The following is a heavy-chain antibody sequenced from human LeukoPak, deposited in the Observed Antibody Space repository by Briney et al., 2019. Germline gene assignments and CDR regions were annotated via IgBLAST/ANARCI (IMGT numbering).Heavy chain of an antibody. J-gene: IGHJ4*02. CDR2: IYYSGST. V-gene: IGHV4-39*07. CDR3: AILPARDTYYYDSSGYYRPGVH. D-gene: IGHD3-22*01. Sequence: KPSENLSLTCTVSGGAISSSHYYWGWIRQPPGKGLEWIGSIYYSGSTSYNSSLKSRVTISVDTSKNQFSLKLSSVTAADTAVYYCAILPARDTYYYDSSGYYRPGVHWGQGTLVTVSS. CDR1: GGAISSSHYY.